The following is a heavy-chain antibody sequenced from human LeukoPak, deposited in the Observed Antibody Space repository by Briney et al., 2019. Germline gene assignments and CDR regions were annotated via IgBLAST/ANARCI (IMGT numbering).Heavy chain of an antibody. CDR3: ARDIAAAGGY. CDR1: GGSISGYY. CDR2: IYYSGNT. V-gene: IGHV4-59*08. Sequence: SETLSLTRSVSGGSISGYYWSWIRQSPGKGLEWIGYIYYSGNTNYNPSLKSRVTISVDMSKNQFSLNLRSVTAADTAVYYCARDIAAAGGYWGQGTLVTVSS. D-gene: IGHD6-13*01. J-gene: IGHJ4*02.